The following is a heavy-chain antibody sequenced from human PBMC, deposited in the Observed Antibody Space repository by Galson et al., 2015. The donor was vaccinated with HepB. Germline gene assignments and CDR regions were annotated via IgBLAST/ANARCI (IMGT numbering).Heavy chain of an antibody. CDR3: ARDQGIQLWPGSYFDY. D-gene: IGHD5-18*01. Sequence: SVKVSCKASGGTFSSYAISWVRQAPGQGLEWMGRIIPILGIANYAQKFQGRVTITADKSTSTAYMELSSLRSEDTAVYYCARDQGIQLWPGSYFDYWGQGTLVTVSS. J-gene: IGHJ4*02. V-gene: IGHV1-69*04. CDR2: IIPILGIA. CDR1: GGTFSSYA.